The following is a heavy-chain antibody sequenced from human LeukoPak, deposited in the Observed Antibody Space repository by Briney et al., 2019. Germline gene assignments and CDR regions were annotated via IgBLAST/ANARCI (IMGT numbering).Heavy chain of an antibody. CDR1: GFPLSSYA. V-gene: IGHV3-21*01. J-gene: IGHJ2*01. D-gene: IGHD6-19*01. Sequence: GGSLRLSCAAFGFPLSSYAMSWVRQAPGKGLEWVSSISSSSSYIYYADSVKGRFTISRDNAKNSLYLQMNSLRAEDTAVYYCARDRAGYSSGWRYFDLWGRGTLVTVSS. CDR3: ARDRAGYSSGWRYFDL. CDR2: ISSSSSYI.